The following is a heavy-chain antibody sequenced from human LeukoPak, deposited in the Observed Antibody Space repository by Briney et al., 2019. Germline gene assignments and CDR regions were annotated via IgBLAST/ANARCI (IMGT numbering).Heavy chain of an antibody. V-gene: IGHV3-23*01. CDR1: GFTFSSYA. CDR2: INGIGDST. CDR3: ARGLERAAGTFDY. D-gene: IGHD6-13*01. J-gene: IGHJ4*02. Sequence: GGSLRLSCAASGFTFSSYAMSWVRQAPGKGLEWVSAINGIGDSTYYADSVKGRFTISRDNSKNTLYLQMNSLRAEDTAVYYCARGLERAAGTFDYWGQGTLVTVSS.